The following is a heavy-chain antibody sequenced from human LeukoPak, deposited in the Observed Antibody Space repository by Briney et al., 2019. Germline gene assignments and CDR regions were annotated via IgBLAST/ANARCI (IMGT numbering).Heavy chain of an antibody. V-gene: IGHV3-23*01. Sequence: GGSLRLSCAASGFTFSSYAMSWVRQAPGKGLEWVSAISGSGGSTYYADSVKGRFTISRDNSKNTLYLQMNSVRAEDTAVYYCAKRGRGYSYGYFGYSFDYWGQGTLVTVSS. CDR3: AKRGRGYSYGYFGYSFDY. CDR1: GFTFSSYA. J-gene: IGHJ4*02. CDR2: ISGSGGST. D-gene: IGHD5-18*01.